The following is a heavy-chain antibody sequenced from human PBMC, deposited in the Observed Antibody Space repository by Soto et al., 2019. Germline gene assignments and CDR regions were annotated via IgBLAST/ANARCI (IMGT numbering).Heavy chain of an antibody. CDR2: IYYSGNT. V-gene: IGHV4-31*03. J-gene: IGHJ4*02. Sequence: QVQLQESGPGLVTPSQTLSLTCTVSGASISSGAYYWSWIRQHPGKGLEWIGYIYYSGNTYYNPSLKSRVAISIDTSENQFSLKLSSVTAADTAVYYCARDRTGYDHFDYWGQGTLVTVSS. CDR3: ARDRTGYDHFDY. CDR1: GASISSGAYY. D-gene: IGHD5-12*01.